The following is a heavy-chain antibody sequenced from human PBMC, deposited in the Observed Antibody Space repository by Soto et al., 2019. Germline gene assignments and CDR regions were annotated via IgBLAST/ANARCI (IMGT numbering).Heavy chain of an antibody. CDR2: IYSGGTT. Sequence: EVQLVESGGGLVQPGGSLRLSCAGSALTASKNYMSWVRQPPGKGLEWVSVIYSGGTTYYADSVKDRFSISRDNSKSTLYLQMDTLRAGDTAVYYCARGGSGSDWDYYGMDVWGQGTTVTVSS. J-gene: IGHJ6*02. CDR3: ARGGSGSDWDYYGMDV. D-gene: IGHD3-10*01. CDR1: ALTASKNY. V-gene: IGHV3-66*01.